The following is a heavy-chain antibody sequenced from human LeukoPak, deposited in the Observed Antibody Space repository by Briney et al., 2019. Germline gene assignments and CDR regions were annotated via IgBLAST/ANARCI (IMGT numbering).Heavy chain of an antibody. D-gene: IGHD3-16*01. CDR2: ISSSSSYI. CDR3: ARERGGSKLSGLYGRDYYYMDV. J-gene: IGHJ6*03. CDR1: GFTFSSYS. V-gene: IGHV3-21*04. Sequence: GGSLRLSCAASGFTFSSYSMNWVRQAPGKGLEWVSSISSSSSYIYYADSVKGRFTISRDNAKNSLYLQMNSLRAEDTAVYFCARERGGSKLSGLYGRDYYYMDVWGKGTTVTVSS.